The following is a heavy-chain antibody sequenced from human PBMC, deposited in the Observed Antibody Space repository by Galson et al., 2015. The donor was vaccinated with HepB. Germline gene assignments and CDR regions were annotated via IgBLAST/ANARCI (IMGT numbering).Heavy chain of an antibody. CDR1: GFTFSNHA. CDR2: ISQDGVGT. D-gene: IGHD6-19*01. CDR3: AKALHQWLIRGAGCDY. J-gene: IGHJ4*02. Sequence: SLRLSCAASGFTFSNHAMAWVRQAPGKGLEWVSSISQDGVGTFYADSVKGRFTISRDNSKNTLFLQMNSLRVEDTAVYYCAKALHQWLIRGAGCDYWSQGTLVTVSS. V-gene: IGHV3-23*01.